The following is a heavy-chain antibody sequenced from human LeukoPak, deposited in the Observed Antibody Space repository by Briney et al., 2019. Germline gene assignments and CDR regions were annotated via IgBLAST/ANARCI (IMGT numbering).Heavy chain of an antibody. CDR2: IYYSGST. Sequence: PSETLSLTCTVSGGSISSYYWRWIRQPPGKGLEWIGYIYYSGSTNYNPSLKSRVTISVDTSKNQFSLKLSSVTAADTAVYYCARVLSSSSYYYMDVWGKGTTVTVSS. CDR3: ARVLSSSSYYYMDV. V-gene: IGHV4-59*01. CDR1: GGSISSYY. D-gene: IGHD6-6*01. J-gene: IGHJ6*03.